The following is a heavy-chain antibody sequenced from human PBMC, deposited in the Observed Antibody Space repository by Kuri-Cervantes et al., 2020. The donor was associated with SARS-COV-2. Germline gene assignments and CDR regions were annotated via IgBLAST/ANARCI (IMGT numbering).Heavy chain of an antibody. CDR3: TRGPRYYGSGTYYNAGY. CDR1: GDSVSSNSAA. J-gene: IGHJ4*02. V-gene: IGHV6-1*01. D-gene: IGHD3-10*01. Sequence: SCAISGDSVSSNSAAWNWIRQSPSRGLEWLGRTYYRSKWYNDYAVSVKSRITINPDTSKNQFSLQLNSVTPEDTAVYYCTRGPRYYGSGTYYNAGYWGQGTLVTVSS. CDR2: TYYRSKWYN.